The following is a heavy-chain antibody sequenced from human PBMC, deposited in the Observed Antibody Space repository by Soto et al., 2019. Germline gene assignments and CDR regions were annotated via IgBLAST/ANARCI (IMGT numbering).Heavy chain of an antibody. Sequence: SETLSLTCTVSGDSISKSGHHWGWIRQPPGKALEWIGGIAYRGSTLYNPSLRSRITMSIDTSKKFFSLNLTSVSASDTALHYCPRLLTPYDTPGPSWFGPWGQGTLVTVSS. V-gene: IGHV4-39*02. D-gene: IGHD3-9*01. CDR2: IAYRGST. CDR1: GDSISKSGHH. CDR3: PRLLTPYDTPGPSWFGP. J-gene: IGHJ5*02.